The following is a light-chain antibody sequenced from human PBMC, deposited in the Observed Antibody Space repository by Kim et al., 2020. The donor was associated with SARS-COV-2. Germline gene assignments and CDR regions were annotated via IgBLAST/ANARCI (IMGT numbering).Light chain of an antibody. CDR2: AAS. CDR1: QDISNF. V-gene: IGKV1-16*01. CDR3: QQFNGYPHT. Sequence: IQLTQSPSSLSASVGDRVTITCRASQDISNFLAWFQQRPGQAPKFLIYAASALQSGVPSRFSGSGSGTDFTLTISSLQPEDFATYYCQQFNGYPHTFGQGTKVDIK. J-gene: IGKJ2*01.